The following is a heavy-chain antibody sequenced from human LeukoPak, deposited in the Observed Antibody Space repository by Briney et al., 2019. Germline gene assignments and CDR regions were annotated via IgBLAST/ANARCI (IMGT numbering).Heavy chain of an antibody. J-gene: IGHJ6*02. CDR2: ISWNSGSI. CDR1: GFTFSNYA. Sequence: GGSLRLSCTASGFTFSNYAMHWVRQAPGKGLEWVSGISWNSGSIGYADSVKGRFTISRDNAKNSLYLQMNSLRAEDTALYYCAKDIGYDLYYYGMDVWGQGTTVTVSS. CDR3: AKDIGYDLYYYGMDV. D-gene: IGHD3-3*01. V-gene: IGHV3-9*01.